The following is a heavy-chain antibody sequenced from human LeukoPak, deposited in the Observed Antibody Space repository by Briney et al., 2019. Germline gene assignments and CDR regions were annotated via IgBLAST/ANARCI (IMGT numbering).Heavy chain of an antibody. CDR2: ISWNSGSI. J-gene: IGHJ5*02. D-gene: IGHD3-10*01. V-gene: IGHV3-9*01. CDR3: ARDYVSGSFGP. Sequence: GGSLRLSCAASGFTFDDYAMHWVRQAPGKGLEWVSGISWNSGSIGYADSLKGRFTISRDNAKNSLYLQMNSLRAEDTAVYYCARDYVSGSFGPWGQGTLVTVSS. CDR1: GFTFDDYA.